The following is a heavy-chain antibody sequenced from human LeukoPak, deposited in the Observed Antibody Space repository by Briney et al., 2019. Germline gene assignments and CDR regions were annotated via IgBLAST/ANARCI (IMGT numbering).Heavy chain of an antibody. CDR2: INNDGSTT. CDR1: GFTFSGAW. J-gene: IGHJ1*01. Sequence: GGSLRLSCAASGFTFSGAWMHWVRQAPGEGLVWVSRINNDGSTTRHADSVKGRFTISRDNARNTLYLQMNSLRVEDTAVYYCARVSGPGMNEYYHLWGQGTLATVSS. V-gene: IGHV3-74*01. CDR3: ARVSGPGMNEYYHL. D-gene: IGHD3-10*01.